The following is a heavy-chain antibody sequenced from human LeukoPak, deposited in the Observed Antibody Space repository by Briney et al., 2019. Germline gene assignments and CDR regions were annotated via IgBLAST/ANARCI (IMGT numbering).Heavy chain of an antibody. CDR3: ARAQYYDILTHSNWFGP. D-gene: IGHD3-9*01. V-gene: IGHV4-31*03. CDR1: GGFIRSGGYY. Sequence: PSETLSLTCTVSGGFIRSGGYYWNWIRQFPGKGLQWIGYIYYGGTTYYNPSLESRVSISVDTSKNQFSLKLTSVTAADTAIYYCARAQYYDILTHSNWFGPWGQGTLVSVSS. CDR2: IYYGGTT. J-gene: IGHJ5*02.